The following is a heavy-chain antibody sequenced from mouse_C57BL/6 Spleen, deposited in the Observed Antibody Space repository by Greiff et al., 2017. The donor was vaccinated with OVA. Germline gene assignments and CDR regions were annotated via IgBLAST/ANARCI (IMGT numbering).Heavy chain of an antibody. CDR3: ARPGGYYFDY. D-gene: IGHD1-1*02. CDR1: GFTFSDYG. CDR2: ISSGSSTI. J-gene: IGHJ2*01. Sequence: EVKLVESGGGLVKPGGSLKLSCAASGFTFSDYGMHWVRQAPEKGLEWVAYISSGSSTIYYADTVKGQFTISRDNAKNTLFLQMTSLRSEDTAMYYCARPGGYYFDYWGQGTTLTVSS. V-gene: IGHV5-17*01.